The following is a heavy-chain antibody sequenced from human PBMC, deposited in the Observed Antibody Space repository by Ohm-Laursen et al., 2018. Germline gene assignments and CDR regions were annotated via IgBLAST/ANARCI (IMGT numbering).Heavy chain of an antibody. CDR2: ISYDGSNT. J-gene: IGHJ6*02. Sequence: SLRLSCSASGFTFSSYGMHWVRQAPGKGLEWVAVISYDGSNTHSADSVKGRFTISRDNSKNTLYLQMNSLRAEDTAVYYCSKSKMEYTSGWYYYYGLDVWGQGTTVTVSS. V-gene: IGHV3-30*18. D-gene: IGHD6-19*01. CDR3: SKSKMEYTSGWYYYYGLDV. CDR1: GFTFSSYG.